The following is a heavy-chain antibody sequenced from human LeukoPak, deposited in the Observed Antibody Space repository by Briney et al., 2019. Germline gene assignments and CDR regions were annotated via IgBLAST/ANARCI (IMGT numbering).Heavy chain of an antibody. CDR1: GGTFSSYA. V-gene: IGHV1-69*04. J-gene: IGHJ5*02. D-gene: IGHD3-10*01. CDR3: ARGGSYYGSGKDWFDP. CDR2: IIPILGIA. Sequence: KASCKASGGTFSSYAISWVRQAPGQGLEWMGRIIPILGIANYAQKFQGRVTITADKSTSTAYMELSSLRSEDTAVYYCARGGSYYGSGKDWFDPWGQGTLVTVSS.